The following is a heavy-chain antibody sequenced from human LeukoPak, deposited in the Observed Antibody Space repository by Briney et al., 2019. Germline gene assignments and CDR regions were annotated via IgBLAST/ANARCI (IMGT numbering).Heavy chain of an antibody. D-gene: IGHD2-2*01. J-gene: IGHJ4*02. CDR3: ARVVGYCSSTSCYYFDY. Sequence: PSETLSLTCTISGGSISSGGYYWSWIRQHPGKGLEWIGYTYYTGSTYYNPSLKSRVTISVDTSKNQFSLKLSSVTAADTAVYYCARVVGYCSSTSCYYFDYWGQGTLVTVSS. V-gene: IGHV4-31*03. CDR2: TYYTGST. CDR1: GGSISSGGYY.